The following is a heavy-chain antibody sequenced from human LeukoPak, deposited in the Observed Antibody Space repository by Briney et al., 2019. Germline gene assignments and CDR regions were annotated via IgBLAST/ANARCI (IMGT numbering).Heavy chain of an antibody. D-gene: IGHD4-17*01. V-gene: IGHV4-31*03. CDR1: GGSISSGGYY. CDR2: IYYSGST. CDR3: ARGHLGLRYGYYYYMDV. J-gene: IGHJ6*03. Sequence: PSQTLSLTCTVSGGSISSGGYYWSWIRQHPGKGLEWIGYIYYSGSTYYNPSLKSRVTISVDTSKNQFSLKLNSVTAADTAVYYCARGHLGLRYGYYYYMDVWGKGTTVTVSS.